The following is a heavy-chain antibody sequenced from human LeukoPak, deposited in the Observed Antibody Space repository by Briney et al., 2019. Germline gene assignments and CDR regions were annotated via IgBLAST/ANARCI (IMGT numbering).Heavy chain of an antibody. D-gene: IGHD3-10*01. J-gene: IGHJ4*02. V-gene: IGHV4-59*08. CDR2: IYYSGST. CDR1: GGSTSSYY. CDR3: ARVVTMVRGVIRRGYYFDY. Sequence: SETLSLTCTVSGGSTSSYYWSWIRQPPGKGLEWIGYIYYSGSTNYNPSLKSRVTVSVDTSKNQFSLKLSSVTAADTAVYYCARVVTMVRGVIRRGYYFDYWGQGTLVTVSS.